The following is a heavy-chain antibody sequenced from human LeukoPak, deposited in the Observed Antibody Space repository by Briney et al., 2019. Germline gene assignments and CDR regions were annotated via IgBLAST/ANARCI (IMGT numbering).Heavy chain of an antibody. D-gene: IGHD1-1*01. CDR3: ARTTSFDY. V-gene: IGHV3-48*03. Sequence: GGSLRLSCAPSGFTFTSYEMNWVRQAPGKGLEWVSYITISGSTIYYADSVKGRFTISRDNAKNPLYLQMNSLRAEDTAVYYCARTTSFDYWGQGTLVTVSS. CDR1: GFTFTSYE. CDR2: ITISGSTI. J-gene: IGHJ4*02.